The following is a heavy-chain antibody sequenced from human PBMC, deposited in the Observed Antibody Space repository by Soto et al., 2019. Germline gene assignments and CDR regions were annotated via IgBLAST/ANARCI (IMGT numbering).Heavy chain of an antibody. J-gene: IGHJ5*02. CDR1: GGSISSGGYY. CDR2: IYYSGST. Sequence: QVQLQESGPGLVKPSQTLSLTCTVSGGSISSGGYYWSWIRQHPGKGLEWIGYIYYSGSTYYNPSLKSRVTISVDTSKNQFSLKLSSVTAADTAVYYCARATSGHFYYGSGAKNWFDPWGQGTLVTVSS. D-gene: IGHD3-10*01. V-gene: IGHV4-31*03. CDR3: ARATSGHFYYGSGAKNWFDP.